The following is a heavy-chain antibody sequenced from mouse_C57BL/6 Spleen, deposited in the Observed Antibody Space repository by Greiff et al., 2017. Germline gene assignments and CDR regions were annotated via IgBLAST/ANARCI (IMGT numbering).Heavy chain of an antibody. CDR3: ARRGIYWYFDV. J-gene: IGHJ1*03. CDR2: ISNGGGST. CDR1: GFTFSDYY. Sequence: DVMLVESGGGLVQPGGSLKLSCAASGFTFSDYYMYWVRQTPETRLEWVASISNGGGSTYYPDTVKGRFTISRDNAKNTLYLQLRRLKSEDTAMYYCARRGIYWYFDVWGTGTTVTVSS. V-gene: IGHV5-12*01.